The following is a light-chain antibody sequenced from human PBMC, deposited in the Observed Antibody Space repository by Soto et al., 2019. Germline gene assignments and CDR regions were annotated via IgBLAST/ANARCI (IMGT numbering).Light chain of an antibody. CDR1: QSLVYSDGNTS. J-gene: IGKJ2*01. Sequence: DVVVTQSPLSLPVTLGQPASISCRSSQSLVYSDGNTSWVWFHQRPGQSPRRLIYKVSNRDSGVPDRFSGSGSGTDFTLKISRVEAEDVGVYYCMQGTHWPRYTFGQGTKLEIK. CDR3: MQGTHWPRYT. V-gene: IGKV2-30*01. CDR2: KVS.